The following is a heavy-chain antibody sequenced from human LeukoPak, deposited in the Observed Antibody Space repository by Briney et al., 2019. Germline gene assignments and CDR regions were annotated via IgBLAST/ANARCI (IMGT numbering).Heavy chain of an antibody. CDR3: AFDSSSGWYHAGYYFDY. Sequence: YPSETLSLTCTVSGGSISSSSYYWGWIRQPPGKGLEWIGSIYYSGSTYYNPSLKSRVTISVDTSKNQFSLKLSSVTAADTVVYYCAFDSSSGWYHAGYYFDYWGQGTLVTVSS. CDR1: GGSISSSSYY. D-gene: IGHD6-19*01. J-gene: IGHJ4*02. V-gene: IGHV4-39*01. CDR2: IYYSGST.